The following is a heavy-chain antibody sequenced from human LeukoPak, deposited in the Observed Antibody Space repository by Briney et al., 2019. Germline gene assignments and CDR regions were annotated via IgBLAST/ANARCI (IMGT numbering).Heavy chain of an antibody. Sequence: SRVTILVDTSKNQFSLKLSSVTAADTAVYYCARLPSGYSYGDYWYFDLWGRGTLVTVSS. CDR3: ARLPSGYSYGDYWYFDL. J-gene: IGHJ2*01. D-gene: IGHD5-18*01. V-gene: IGHV4-59*01.